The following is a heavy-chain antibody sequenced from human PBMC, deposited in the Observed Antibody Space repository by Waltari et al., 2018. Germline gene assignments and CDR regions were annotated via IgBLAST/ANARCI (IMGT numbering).Heavy chain of an antibody. V-gene: IGHV4-38-2*02. J-gene: IGHJ4*02. CDR3: AREGRSIAPAGTRRKDFTFDY. CDR2: IYHSGSN. D-gene: IGHD6-13*01. Sequence: QVQLQESGPGLVKPSETLSLTCAVSGFSISSGYYWGWIRQPPGRGLEWIGGIYHSGSNHYNPSLNGRATISVDTVKNQFSLKLSSVTAADTAVYYWAREGRSIAPAGTRRKDFTFDYWGQGTLVTVSS. CDR1: GFSISSGYY.